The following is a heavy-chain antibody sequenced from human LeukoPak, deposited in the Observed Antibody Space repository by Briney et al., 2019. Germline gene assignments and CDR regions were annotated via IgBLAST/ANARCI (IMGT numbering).Heavy chain of an antibody. CDR1: GGSVSSGSYY. V-gene: IGHV4-61*01. CDR2: IYYSGST. D-gene: IGHD3-10*01. J-gene: IGHJ6*02. CDR3: ARDSGYGMDV. Sequence: PSETLSLTCTVSGGSVSSGSYYWSWIRQPPGEGLEWIGYIYYSGSTNYNPSLKSRVTISVDTSKNQFSLKLSSMTAADTAVYYCARDSGYGMDVWGQGTTVTVSS.